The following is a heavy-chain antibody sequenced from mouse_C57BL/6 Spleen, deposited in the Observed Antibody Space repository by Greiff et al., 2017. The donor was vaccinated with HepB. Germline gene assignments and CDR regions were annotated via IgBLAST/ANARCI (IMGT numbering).Heavy chain of an antibody. CDR2: IDPSDSYT. Sequence: VQLQQSGAELVKPGASVKLSCKASGYTFTSYWMQWVKQRPGQGLEWIGEIDPSDSYTNYNQKFKGKATLTVDTSSSTAYMQLSSLTSEDSAVYYFARNYYYGSSYVWFAYWGQGTLVTVSA. V-gene: IGHV1-50*01. D-gene: IGHD1-1*01. CDR1: GYTFTSYW. J-gene: IGHJ3*01. CDR3: ARNYYYGSSYVWFAY.